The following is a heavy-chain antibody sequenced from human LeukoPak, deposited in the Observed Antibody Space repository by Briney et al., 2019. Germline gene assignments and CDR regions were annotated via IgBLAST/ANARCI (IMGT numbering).Heavy chain of an antibody. J-gene: IGHJ5*02. CDR1: GYTFASYD. CDR3: TRDRGYGDDSFDP. D-gene: IGHD4-17*01. CDR2: ISAYNGNT. Sequence: ASVKVSCKASGYTFASYDISWVRQAPGQGLECMGWISAYNGNTNYAQKFQGRVTMTTDTSTSTAYMELRSLRSDDTAAYYCTRDRGYGDDSFDPWGQGTLVSVSS. V-gene: IGHV1-18*01.